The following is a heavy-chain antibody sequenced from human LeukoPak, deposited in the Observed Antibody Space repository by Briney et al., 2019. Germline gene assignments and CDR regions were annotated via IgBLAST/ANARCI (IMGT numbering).Heavy chain of an antibody. CDR3: ARRRYYYGSSGYYYDLFDY. CDR2: IYPGDSDT. Sequence: GAALKISYKGSGSSFTSYWIGWVRPMPGKGVEWMGIIYPGDSDTRYSPSFQGQVTISADKSISTAYLQWSSLKASDTAMYYCARRRYYYGSSGYYYDLFDYWGQGTLVTVSS. V-gene: IGHV5-51*01. J-gene: IGHJ4*02. CDR1: GSSFTSYW. D-gene: IGHD3-22*01.